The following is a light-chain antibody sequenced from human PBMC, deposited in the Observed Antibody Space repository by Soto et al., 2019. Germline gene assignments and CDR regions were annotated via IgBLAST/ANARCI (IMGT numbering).Light chain of an antibody. CDR1: QFLSSY. Sequence: ELVLTQSPATLSLSPGERATLSCRASQFLSSYLAWYQQIPGQPPRLLIYDTSNRVTGIPARFSGSRSGTDFTLTISSLEPEDFAVYFCHQRNKFGQGTRLETK. J-gene: IGKJ5*01. V-gene: IGKV3-11*01. CDR3: HQRNK. CDR2: DTS.